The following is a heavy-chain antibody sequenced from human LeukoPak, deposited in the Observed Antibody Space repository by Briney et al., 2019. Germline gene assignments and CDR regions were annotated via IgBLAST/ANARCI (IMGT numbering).Heavy chain of an antibody. D-gene: IGHD4-17*01. CDR2: INVGNGNT. CDR1: VYTFTRYP. J-gene: IGHJ4*02. V-gene: IGHV1-3*03. CDR3: AKVAARYGDSYFDY. Sequence: ASVTVSCKYSVYTFTRYPMHWVRQAPGKRLEWMGFINVGNGNTKYSQEVQDRVNLPRETSANTVYTELSSLRSEDMAVYYCAKVAARYGDSYFDYWGEGALVSVSS.